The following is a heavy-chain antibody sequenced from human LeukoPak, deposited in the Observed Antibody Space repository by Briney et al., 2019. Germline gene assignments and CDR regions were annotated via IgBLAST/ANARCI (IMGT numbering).Heavy chain of an antibody. V-gene: IGHV3-7*05. CDR1: GFTFSSYW. J-gene: IGHJ6*02. D-gene: IGHD3-16*01. CDR3: ARWVITPYYGMDV. Sequence: GGSLRLSCAASGFTFSSYWMTWVRQAPGKGLEWVASIKGDGSTKFYVDSLKGRFTISRDNAKNSLYLQMNSLSGEDTALYYCARWVITPYYGMDVWGQGTTVTVSS. CDR2: IKGDGSTK.